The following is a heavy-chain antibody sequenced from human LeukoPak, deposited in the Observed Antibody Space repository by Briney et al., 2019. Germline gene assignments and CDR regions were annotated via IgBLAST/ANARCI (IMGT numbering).Heavy chain of an antibody. V-gene: IGHV3-66*02. CDR2: IYSGGST. J-gene: IGHJ3*02. D-gene: IGHD4-23*01. CDR1: GFTVSSNY. Sequence: GGSLRLSCAASGFTVSSNYMSWVRQAPGKGLEWVSVIYSGGSTYYADSVKGRFTISRGNSKHTLYLQMNSLRAEDTAVYYCARDQTVATDAAFDIWGQGTMVTVSS. CDR3: ARDQTVATDAAFDI.